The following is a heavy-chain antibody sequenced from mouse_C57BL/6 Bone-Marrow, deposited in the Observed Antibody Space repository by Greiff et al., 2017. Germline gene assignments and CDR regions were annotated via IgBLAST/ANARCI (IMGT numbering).Heavy chain of an antibody. D-gene: IGHD2-1*01. CDR2: INPSSGYT. CDR1: GYTFTSYW. Sequence: QVQLQQPGAELAKPGASVKLSCKASGYTFTSYWMHWVKQRPGRGLEWIGYINPSSGYTKYNQKFKYKATLTADKSSSKAYMPLSRLTYEDSAVYYCARSSYYDNYVDYAMDYWGQGTSVTVSS. CDR3: ARSSYYDNYVDYAMDY. V-gene: IGHV1-7*01. J-gene: IGHJ4*01.